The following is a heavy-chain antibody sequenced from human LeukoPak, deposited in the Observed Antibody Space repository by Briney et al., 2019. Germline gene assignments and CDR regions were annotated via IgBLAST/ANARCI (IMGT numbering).Heavy chain of an antibody. CDR2: IFYSGST. CDR3: ARVNLGGGAQIDS. Sequence: SETLSLTCTVSGVSINNYYWTWIRQPPGKGLEWIGNIFYSGSTNYNPSLKSRVAISVDTSKNQFSLKLSSVIATDTAVYYCARVNLGGGAQIDSWGQGTLVTVSS. V-gene: IGHV4-59*01. J-gene: IGHJ4*02. D-gene: IGHD3-16*01. CDR1: GVSINNYY.